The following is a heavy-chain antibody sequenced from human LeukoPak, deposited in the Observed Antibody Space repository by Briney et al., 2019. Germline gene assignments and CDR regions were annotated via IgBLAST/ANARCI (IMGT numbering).Heavy chain of an antibody. CDR2: ISGSGGST. CDR3: AKRNDFWSGPFDY. J-gene: IGHJ4*02. D-gene: IGHD3-3*01. V-gene: IGHV3-23*01. CDR1: GFTFSSYA. Sequence: GGSLRLSCAASGFTFSSYAMSWVRQAPGKGLEWVSAISGSGGSTYYADSVKGRFTISRDNSKNTLYLQMNGLRAEDTAVYYCAKRNDFWSGPFDYWGQGTLVTVSS.